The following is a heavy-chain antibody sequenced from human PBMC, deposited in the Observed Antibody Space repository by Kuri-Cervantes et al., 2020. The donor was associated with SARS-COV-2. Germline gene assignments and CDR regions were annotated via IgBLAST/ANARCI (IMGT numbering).Heavy chain of an antibody. CDR2: ISYDGSNK. D-gene: IGHD5-18*01. Sequence: SCKASGYSFSTYDINWVRQAPGKGLEWVAVISYDGSNKYYADSVKGRFTISRDNSKNTLYLQMNSLRAEDAAVYYCAKDQGDSYGISYFDYWGQGTLVTVSS. J-gene: IGHJ4*02. CDR1: GYSFSTYD. CDR3: AKDQGDSYGISYFDY. V-gene: IGHV3-30*18.